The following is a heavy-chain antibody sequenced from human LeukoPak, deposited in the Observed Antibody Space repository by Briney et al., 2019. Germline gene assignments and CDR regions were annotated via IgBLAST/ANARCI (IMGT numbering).Heavy chain of an antibody. Sequence: PGRSLRLSCAASGFPFSGYAMHWVRQALGKGLEWVAVISYDGNSKYYADSVKGRFTISRDNSKNTLYLQMNSLRADDTAVYYCARDLTAAVDYWGQGTLVTVSS. V-gene: IGHV3-30-3*01. CDR3: ARDLTAAVDY. CDR2: ISYDGNSK. CDR1: GFPFSGYA. J-gene: IGHJ4*02.